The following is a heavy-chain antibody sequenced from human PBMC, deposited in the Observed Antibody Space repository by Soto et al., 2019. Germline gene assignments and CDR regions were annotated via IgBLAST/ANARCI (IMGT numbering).Heavy chain of an antibody. V-gene: IGHV4-39*01. CDR2: IYYSGST. CDR3: ATSNWFDP. CDR1: GGTSSDISYF. Sequence: PSVTLSLTSSVAGGTSSDISYFRGWIRQPPGKGLEWIGSIYYSGSTYYNPSLKSRVTVSVDTSKNQFSLKLSSVTAADTAVYYCATSNWFDPWGQGTLVTVSS. J-gene: IGHJ5*02.